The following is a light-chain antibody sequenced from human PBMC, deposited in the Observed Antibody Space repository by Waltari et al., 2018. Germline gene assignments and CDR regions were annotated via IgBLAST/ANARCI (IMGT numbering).Light chain of an antibody. V-gene: IGLV1-51*01. Sequence: QSVLPQPPSVSAAPGQKATISCSGSRSNIGNNSASWYQQLPGTAPNLLIYDNTNRPSGIPDRFSGSKSGTSATLGITGLQTGDEADYYCGTWDSSLSARVFGGGTKLTVL. J-gene: IGLJ3*02. CDR3: GTWDSSLSARV. CDR1: RSNIGNNS. CDR2: DNT.